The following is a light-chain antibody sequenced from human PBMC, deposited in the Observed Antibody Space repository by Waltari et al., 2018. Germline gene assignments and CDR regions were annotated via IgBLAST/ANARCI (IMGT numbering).Light chain of an antibody. CDR2: SDN. V-gene: IGLV1-40*01. CDR1: SSNIGAGYD. J-gene: IGLJ2*01. CDR3: QSYDNSLRGAVI. Sequence: QSVLTQPPSVSGAPGQRVSISCTGSSSNIGAGYDVHWYQQLLGAAPKLLIYSDNIRSSGVPDRFSGSKSGASASLAITGLQPEDEADYFCQSYDNSLRGAVIFGGGTKLTVL.